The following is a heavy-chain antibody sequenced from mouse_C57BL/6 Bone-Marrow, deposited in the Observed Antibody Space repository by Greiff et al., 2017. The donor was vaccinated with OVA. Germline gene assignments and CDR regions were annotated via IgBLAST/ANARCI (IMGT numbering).Heavy chain of an antibody. Sequence: EVKLMESGGGLVKPGGSLKLSCAASGFTFSDYGMHWVRQAPEKGLEWVAYISSGSSTIYYADTVKGRFTISRDNAKNTLFLQMTSLRSEDTAMYYCARSILGFDYWGQGTTLTVSS. V-gene: IGHV5-17*01. D-gene: IGHD4-1*01. CDR3: ARSILGFDY. J-gene: IGHJ2*01. CDR2: ISSGSSTI. CDR1: GFTFSDYG.